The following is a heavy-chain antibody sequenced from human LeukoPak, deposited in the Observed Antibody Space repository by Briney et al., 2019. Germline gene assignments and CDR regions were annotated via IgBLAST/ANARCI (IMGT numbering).Heavy chain of an antibody. CDR1: GYTFTSYG. D-gene: IGHD6-19*01. J-gene: IGHJ6*02. Sequence: ASVKVSCKASGYTFTSYGISRVRQAPGQGLEWMGWISAYNGNTNFAQKLQGRVTMTTDTSTSTAYMELRSLRSDDTAVYYCARDGSSGWYSDGMDVWGQGTTVTVSS. V-gene: IGHV1-18*01. CDR2: ISAYNGNT. CDR3: ARDGSSGWYSDGMDV.